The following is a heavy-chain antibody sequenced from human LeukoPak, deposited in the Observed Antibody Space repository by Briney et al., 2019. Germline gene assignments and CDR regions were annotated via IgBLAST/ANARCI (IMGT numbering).Heavy chain of an antibody. V-gene: IGHV3-11*04. CDR2: ISSGSSTT. J-gene: IGHJ3*02. D-gene: IGHD6-19*01. CDR3: ARGGGSDPDAFDI. Sequence: GGSLRLSCAASGFTFSVYYMSWIRQAPGKGLEWISYISSGSSTTYYADSVKGRFTISRDNAKNSLYLQMNSLRAEDTAVYYCARGGGSDPDAFDIWGQGTMVTVSS. CDR1: GFTFSVYY.